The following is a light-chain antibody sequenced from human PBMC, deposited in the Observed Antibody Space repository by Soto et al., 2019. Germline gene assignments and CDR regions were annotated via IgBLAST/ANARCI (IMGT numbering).Light chain of an antibody. CDR3: CSYAGSYTFVV. CDR2: DVS. V-gene: IGLV2-11*01. J-gene: IGLJ1*01. CDR1: SRDVGGYNY. Sequence: QSALTQPRSVSGSPGQSVTISCTGTSRDVGGYNYVSWYQQHPGKAPKLMIYDVSKRPSGFPDRFSGSKSGNTASLTISGLQAEDEADYYCCSYAGSYTFVVFGTGTKLTVL.